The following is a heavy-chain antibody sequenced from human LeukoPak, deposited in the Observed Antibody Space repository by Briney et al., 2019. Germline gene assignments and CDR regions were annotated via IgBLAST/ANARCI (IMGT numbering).Heavy chain of an antibody. J-gene: IGHJ6*03. CDR2: IYYSGYT. V-gene: IGHV4-59*01. CDR3: ARETSQKGAHYMDV. Sequence: SETLSLTCTVSGGSISNYWSWIRQPPEKGLKWIGNIYYSGYTTYSPSLRSRVTISVDTSKNQFSLKLSSVTAADTAVYYCARETSQKGAHYMDVWGKGTTITISS. CDR1: GGSISNY. D-gene: IGHD3-16*01.